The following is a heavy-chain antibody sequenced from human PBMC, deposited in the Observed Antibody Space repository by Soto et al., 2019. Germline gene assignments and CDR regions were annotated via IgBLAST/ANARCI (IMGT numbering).Heavy chain of an antibody. D-gene: IGHD3-10*01. V-gene: IGHV4-59*01. CDR3: VRDLNGSGDY. J-gene: IGHJ4*02. Sequence: SETLSLTCTVSGGSTTSDYWSWIRQPPGKGLEWLGYIFHSLGAKYNPSLGSRGTISLDTSKNQLSLSLRPVTAADTATYFCVRDLNGSGDYWGQGTLVTVSS. CDR1: GGSTTSDY. CDR2: IFHSLGA.